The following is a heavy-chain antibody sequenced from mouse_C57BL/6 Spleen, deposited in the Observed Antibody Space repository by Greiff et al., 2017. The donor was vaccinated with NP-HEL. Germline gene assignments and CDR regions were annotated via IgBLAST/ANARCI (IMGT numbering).Heavy chain of an antibody. CDR1: GYTFTSYW. J-gene: IGHJ4*01. V-gene: IGHV1-5*01. CDR3: TRRYYGSSYDYAMDY. Sequence: VHVKQSGTVLARPGASVKMSCKTSGYTFTSYWMHWVKQRPGQGLEWIGAIYPGNSDTSYNQKFKGKAKLTAVTSASTAYMELSSLTNEDSAVYYCTRRYYGSSYDYAMDYWGQGTSVTVSS. CDR2: IYPGNSDT. D-gene: IGHD1-1*01.